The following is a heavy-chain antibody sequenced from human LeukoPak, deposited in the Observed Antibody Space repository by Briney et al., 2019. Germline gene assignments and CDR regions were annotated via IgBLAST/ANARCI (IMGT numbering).Heavy chain of an antibody. D-gene: IGHD1-26*01. V-gene: IGHV3-11*01. CDR2: ISSSGSTI. J-gene: IGHJ5*02. Sequence: GGSLRLSCAASGFTFSDYHMSWIRQAPGKGLEWLSYISSSGSTIYYADSVKGRYTISRDNAKNSLYLHMNSLRAEDTAVYYCARERGGELPSHNWFDPWGQGTLVTVSS. CDR3: ARERGGELPSHNWFDP. CDR1: GFTFSDYH.